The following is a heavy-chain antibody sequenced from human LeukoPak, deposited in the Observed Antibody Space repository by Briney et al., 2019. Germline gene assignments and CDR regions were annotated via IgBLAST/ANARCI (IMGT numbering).Heavy chain of an antibody. CDR3: ARGVSYRVVVTATDFDY. CDR2: IGSSSTHI. J-gene: IGHJ4*02. CDR1: GFTFTSYY. V-gene: IGHV3-21*01. Sequence: GGSLRLSCEASGFTFTSYYMNWVRQAPGRGLEGVSSIGSSSTHIYYADSVKGRFTISRDNAKNSLYLRMNSLRAEDTAVYYCARGVSYRVVVTATDFDYWGQGTLVTVSS. D-gene: IGHD2-21*02.